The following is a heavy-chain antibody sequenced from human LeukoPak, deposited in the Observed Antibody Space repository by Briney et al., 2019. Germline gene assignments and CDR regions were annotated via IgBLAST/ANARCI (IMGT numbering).Heavy chain of an antibody. J-gene: IGHJ4*02. CDR2: ISGGGGST. Sequence: GGSLRLSCAASGFTFSSYAVSWVRQAPGKGLEWVSSISGGGGSTYYADSAKGRFTISRDNSQNTLYLQMNSLRAEDTAVYYCARDYADYVGFFFFDYWGQGTLVTVSS. V-gene: IGHV3-23*01. CDR3: ARDYADYVGFFFFDY. D-gene: IGHD4-17*01. CDR1: GFTFSSYA.